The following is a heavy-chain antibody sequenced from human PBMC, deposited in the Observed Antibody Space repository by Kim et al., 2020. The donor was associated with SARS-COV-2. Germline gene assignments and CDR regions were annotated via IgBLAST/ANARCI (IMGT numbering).Heavy chain of an antibody. J-gene: IGHJ4*02. Sequence: GGSLRLSCIASGFTYNNYAMNWVRHIPGKGLEWVAVVWSDGHSAFYADSVKGRFTVSRENSNNTLFLHMTSLTAEDTAVYYCARGPKRDYVYEFDYWGQGSLVTVSS. CDR2: VWSDGHSA. D-gene: IGHD4-17*01. CDR3: ARGPKRDYVYEFDY. V-gene: IGHV3-33*03. CDR1: GFTYNNYA.